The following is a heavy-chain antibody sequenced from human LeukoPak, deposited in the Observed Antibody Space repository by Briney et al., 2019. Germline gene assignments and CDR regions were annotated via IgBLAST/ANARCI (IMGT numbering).Heavy chain of an antibody. J-gene: IGHJ4*02. V-gene: IGHV4-59*08. CDR2: IYYSGST. CDR1: GGSISSYY. D-gene: IGHD3-9*01. CDR3: ATSDILTGYYTFDY. Sequence: PSETLSLTCTVSGGSISSYYWSWIQQPPGKGLEWIGYIYYSGSTNYNPSLKSRVTISVETSKNQFSLKLSSVTAADTAVYYCATSDILTGYYTFDYWGQGTLVTVSS.